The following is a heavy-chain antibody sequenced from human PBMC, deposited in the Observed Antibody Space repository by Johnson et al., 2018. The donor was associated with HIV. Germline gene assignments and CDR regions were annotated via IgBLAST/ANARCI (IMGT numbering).Heavy chain of an antibody. Sequence: QVQLVESGGGVVQPGRSLRLSCAASTFTFSGYGMHWVRQAPGKGLEWVALISYDGSDKYYADSVKGRFTISRDNSKNTLYLQMNSLRAEDTAVYYCARGGSSTSLDAFDIWGQGTMVTVSS. CDR1: TFTFSGYG. V-gene: IGHV3-30*03. J-gene: IGHJ3*02. D-gene: IGHD2-2*01. CDR2: ISYDGSDK. CDR3: ARGGSSTSLDAFDI.